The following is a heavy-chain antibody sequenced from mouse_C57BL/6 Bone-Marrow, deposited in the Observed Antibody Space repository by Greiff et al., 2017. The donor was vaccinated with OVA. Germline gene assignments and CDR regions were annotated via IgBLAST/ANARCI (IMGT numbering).Heavy chain of an antibody. D-gene: IGHD3-3*01. CDR2: INYDGGST. Sequence: EVKLQESEGGLVQPGSSMKLSCTASGFTFSDYYMAWVRQVPEKGLEWVANINYDGGSTYYLDSLKSRFIISRDNAKNILYLQMSSLKSEDTATYYCARGGWDWYFDVWGTGTTVTVSS. V-gene: IGHV5-16*01. CDR1: GFTFSDYY. J-gene: IGHJ1*03. CDR3: ARGGWDWYFDV.